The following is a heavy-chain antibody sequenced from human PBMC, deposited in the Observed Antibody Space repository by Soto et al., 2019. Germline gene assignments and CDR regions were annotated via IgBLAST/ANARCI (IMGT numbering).Heavy chain of an antibody. CDR2: VNHRGSS. Sequence: PSETLSLTCAVYGGSISGYYWSWIRQPPGKGLEWIGEVNHRGSSNYNPSPKSRVTISVDTSKNQFSLKLTSVTAADTAVYYCARGLLMRGYSGYSVFGHWGQGTLVTVSS. CDR1: GGSISGYY. J-gene: IGHJ4*02. D-gene: IGHD5-12*01. CDR3: ARGLLMRGYSGYSVFGH. V-gene: IGHV4-34*01.